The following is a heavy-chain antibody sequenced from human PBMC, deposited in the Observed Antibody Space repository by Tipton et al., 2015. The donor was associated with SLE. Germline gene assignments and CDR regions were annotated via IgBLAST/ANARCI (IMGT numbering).Heavy chain of an antibody. D-gene: IGHD4-11*01. CDR2: IYTSGST. Sequence: TLSLTCTVSGGSISSGSYYWSWIRQPAGKGLEWIGRIYTSGSTNYNPSLKSRVFISEDTSKNQVSLTLSSVTAAGTAVYYCARESTVTYYNYYMDVWGKGTTVTVSS. CDR1: GGSISSGSYY. J-gene: IGHJ6*03. CDR3: ARESTVTYYNYYMDV. V-gene: IGHV4-61*02.